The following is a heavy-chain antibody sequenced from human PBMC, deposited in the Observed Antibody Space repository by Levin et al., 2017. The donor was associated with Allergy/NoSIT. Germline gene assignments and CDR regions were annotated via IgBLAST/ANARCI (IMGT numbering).Heavy chain of an antibody. CDR3: AKKGAAERFDRFDR. CDR1: GYTFGNYG. Sequence: ASVKVSCKASGYTFGNYGIGWVRQAPGQGLEWMGWINAKNGNTKYAQKFQDRVTMTTDTSTSTADMELRRLTSDDAAVYYFAKKGAAERFDRFDRWGQGTLVTVSS. CDR2: INAKNGNT. J-gene: IGHJ5*02. D-gene: IGHD3-3*01. V-gene: IGHV1-18*01.